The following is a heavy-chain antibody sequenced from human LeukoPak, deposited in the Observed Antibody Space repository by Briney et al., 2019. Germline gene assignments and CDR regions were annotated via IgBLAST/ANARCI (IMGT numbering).Heavy chain of an antibody. D-gene: IGHD4-17*01. Sequence: PSETLSLTCTVSGDSISSNYLSWIRQPPGKGLEWIGYISNSGSTKYNPSLKSRVTISVDTSKNLFSLKLTSMTAADTAFYYCARCRDEFADYGFTSWGQGTLVTVSS. CDR2: ISNSGST. CDR3: ARCRDEFADYGFTS. J-gene: IGHJ5*02. CDR1: GDSISSNY. V-gene: IGHV4-59*01.